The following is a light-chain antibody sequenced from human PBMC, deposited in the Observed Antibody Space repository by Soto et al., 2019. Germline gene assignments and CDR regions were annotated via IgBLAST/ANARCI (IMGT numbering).Light chain of an antibody. CDR1: QTISSW. J-gene: IGKJ5*01. CDR3: QQLHGYPIT. V-gene: IGKV1-5*01. CDR2: DAS. Sequence: QMTQSPSTPSEALGARVPITCPASQTISSWLAWYQQKPGKAPKFLIYDASTLDSGVPSRFSGSGSGTHFTLTISSLQHEDFATYYCQQLHGYPITFGQGTRLEIK.